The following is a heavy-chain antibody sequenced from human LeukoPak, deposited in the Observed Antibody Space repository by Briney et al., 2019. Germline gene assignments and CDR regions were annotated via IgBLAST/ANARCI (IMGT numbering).Heavy chain of an antibody. CDR2: ISSSSSYI. CDR1: GFTFSNYG. D-gene: IGHD6-19*01. J-gene: IGHJ4*02. CDR3: ARDGAVAGRGWYFDY. Sequence: PGGSLRLSCAASGFTFSNYGMNWVRQAPGKGLEWVSSISSSSSYIYYADSVKGRFTISRDNAKNSLYLQMNSLRAEDTAVYYCARDGAVAGRGWYFDYWGQGTLVTVSS. V-gene: IGHV3-21*01.